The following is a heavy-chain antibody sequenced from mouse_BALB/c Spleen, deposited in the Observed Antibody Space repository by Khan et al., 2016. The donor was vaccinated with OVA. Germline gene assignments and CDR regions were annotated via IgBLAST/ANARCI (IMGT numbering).Heavy chain of an antibody. CDR1: GYTFASYW. Sequence: QVQLKQSGAELVKPGASVKLSCKASGYTFASYWMHWVKQRPGQGLEWIGEIDPSDSHTNYNQKFKGKATLNVDKSCSTAYMHLSSLTSEDSAVYYCARSYYYGSSTWFAYWGQGTLVTVSA. V-gene: IGHV1-69*02. CDR3: ARSYYYGSSTWFAY. CDR2: IDPSDSHT. D-gene: IGHD1-1*01. J-gene: IGHJ3*01.